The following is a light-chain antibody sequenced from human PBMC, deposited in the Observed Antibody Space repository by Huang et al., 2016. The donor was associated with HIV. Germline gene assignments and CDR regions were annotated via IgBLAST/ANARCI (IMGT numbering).Light chain of an antibody. CDR1: QSISSMY. Sequence: EIVLTQSPGTLSLSPGERATLSCRASQSISSMYLAWYQQKLGQAPRLLIYGASSRATGVPDRFSGSGSGTDFILTISRLEPEDFAIYYCQQYGSTITFGQGTRLENK. V-gene: IGKV3-20*01. J-gene: IGKJ5*01. CDR2: GAS. CDR3: QQYGSTIT.